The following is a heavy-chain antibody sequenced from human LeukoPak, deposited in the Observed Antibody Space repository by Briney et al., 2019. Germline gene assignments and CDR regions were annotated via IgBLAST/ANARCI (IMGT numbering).Heavy chain of an antibody. J-gene: IGHJ3*02. Sequence: PSETLSLTCAVYGGSFSGYYWSWIRQPPGRGLEWIGEINHSGSTNYNPSLKSRVTISADTSKNQFSLKLSSVTAADTAVYYCARGHSSGWYGLFDIWGQGTIVTVSS. CDR2: INHSGST. V-gene: IGHV4-34*01. D-gene: IGHD6-19*01. CDR1: GGSFSGYY. CDR3: ARGHSSGWYGLFDI.